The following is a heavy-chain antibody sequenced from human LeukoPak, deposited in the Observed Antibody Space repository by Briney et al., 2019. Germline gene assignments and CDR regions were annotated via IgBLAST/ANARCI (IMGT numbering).Heavy chain of an antibody. V-gene: IGHV4-59*02. CDR1: GASVTDYY. CDR3: TRGQWGLQS. Sequence: PSETLSLTCTVSGASVTDYYWSWIRQSPGKGLEWISYNHHSGNSDYNPSLRSRVTTSLDTSKNQFSLNLISVTAADTAVYYCTRGQWGLQSWSQGTLVTVSS. D-gene: IGHD2-8*01. J-gene: IGHJ5*02. CDR2: NHHSGNS.